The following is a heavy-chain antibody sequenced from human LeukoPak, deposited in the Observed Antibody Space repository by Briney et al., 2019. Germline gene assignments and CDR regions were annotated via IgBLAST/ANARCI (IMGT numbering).Heavy chain of an antibody. V-gene: IGHV5-51*01. CDR2: IYPGDSDT. Sequence: GESLKISCKGSGYSFTSYWIGWVRQMPGKGLEWMGIIYPGDSDTRYSPSFQGQVTISADKSISTAYLQWSSLKASDTAMYYCARHLMAGRWPQHPDYWGQGTLVTVSS. D-gene: IGHD5-24*01. J-gene: IGHJ4*02. CDR3: ARHLMAGRWPQHPDY. CDR1: GYSFTSYW.